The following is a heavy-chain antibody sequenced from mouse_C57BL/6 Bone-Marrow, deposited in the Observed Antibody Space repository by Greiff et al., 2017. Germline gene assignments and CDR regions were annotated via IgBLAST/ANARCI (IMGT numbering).Heavy chain of an antibody. CDR3: ARCPYGGYYGYWYFDV. Sequence: QVQLQQPGAELVMPGASVKLSCKASGYTFTSYWMHWVKQRPGQGLEWIGEIDPSASYTNYNQKFKGKSTLTVDKSSSTAYMQLSSLTSEDSAVYYGARCPYGGYYGYWYFDVWGTGTTVTVAS. D-gene: IGHD1-1*01. CDR2: IDPSASYT. J-gene: IGHJ1*03. CDR1: GYTFTSYW. V-gene: IGHV1-69*01.